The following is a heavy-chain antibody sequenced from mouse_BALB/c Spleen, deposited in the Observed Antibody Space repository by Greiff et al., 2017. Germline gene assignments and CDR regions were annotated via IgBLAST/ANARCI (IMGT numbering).Heavy chain of an antibody. V-gene: IGHV1-69*02. CDR3: ARDYGSSGDY. CDR2: IDPSDSET. CDR1: GYTFTSYW. J-gene: IGHJ2*01. Sequence: QVQLQQSGAELVKPGAPVKLSCKASGYTFTSYWMNWVKQRPGRGLEWIGRIDPSDSETHYNQKFKDKATLTVDKSSSTAYIQLSSLTSEDSAVYYCARDYGSSGDYWGQGTTLTVSS. D-gene: IGHD1-1*01.